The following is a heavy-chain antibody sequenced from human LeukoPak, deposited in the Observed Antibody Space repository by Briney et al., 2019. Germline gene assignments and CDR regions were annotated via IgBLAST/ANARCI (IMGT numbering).Heavy chain of an antibody. CDR2: ISRTGGDI. CDR1: PTFPFSDYS. Sequence: GGSLRLSCVGSPTFPFSDYSMNWVRQAPGKGLEWVSSISRTGGDIYYADSVKGRFTISRDNAKSSLYLQMETLRVEDTAVYYCARDFYPDGYDSIGEYYFDYWGQGTLVTVSS. CDR3: ARDFYPDGYDSIGEYYFDY. D-gene: IGHD3-22*01. V-gene: IGHV3-21*01. J-gene: IGHJ4*02.